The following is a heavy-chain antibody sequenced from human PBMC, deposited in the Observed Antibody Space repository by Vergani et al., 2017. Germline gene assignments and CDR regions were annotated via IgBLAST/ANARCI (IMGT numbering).Heavy chain of an antibody. CDR2: IIPIFGTA. D-gene: IGHD5-12*01. J-gene: IGHJ6*02. V-gene: IGHV1-69*13. CDR1: GYTFTSYG. CDR3: ARVGGYSGYGSYYYYGLDV. Sequence: QVQLVQSGADLKKPGASVKVSCKASGYTFTSYGISWVRQAPGQGLEWMGWIIPIFGTANYAQKFQGRVTITADESTSTAYMELSSLRSEDPAVYYCARVGGYSGYGSYYYYGLDVWGQGTTVTVSS.